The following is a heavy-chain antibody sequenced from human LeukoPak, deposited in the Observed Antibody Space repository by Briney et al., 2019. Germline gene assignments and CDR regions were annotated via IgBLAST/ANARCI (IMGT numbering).Heavy chain of an antibody. Sequence: ASVKVSCKASGYTFTTYYMHWVRQAPGQGLEWMGIINPSGGSTSYAQKFQGRVTMTRDTSTSTVYMELSRLRSEDTAVYYCARDSEAGAGTSCFDYWGQGTLVTVSS. J-gene: IGHJ4*02. D-gene: IGHD6-19*01. CDR2: INPSGGST. CDR3: ARDSEAGAGTSCFDY. CDR1: GYTFTTYY. V-gene: IGHV1-46*01.